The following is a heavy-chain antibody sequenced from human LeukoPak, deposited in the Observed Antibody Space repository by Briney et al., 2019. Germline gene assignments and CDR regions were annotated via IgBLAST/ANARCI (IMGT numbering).Heavy chain of an antibody. CDR1: GYTFTGYY. D-gene: IGHD3-22*01. CDR2: INPNSGGT. Sequence: ASSVTVSCKASGYTFTGYYMHWVRQAPGQGLEWMGRINPNSGGTNYAQKFQGRVTMTRDTSSSTAYMELSRLRSDDTAVSYCARGLLGCCSGYTYWGEGHLVTVSS. J-gene: IGHJ4*02. CDR3: ARGLLGCCSGYTY. V-gene: IGHV1-2*06.